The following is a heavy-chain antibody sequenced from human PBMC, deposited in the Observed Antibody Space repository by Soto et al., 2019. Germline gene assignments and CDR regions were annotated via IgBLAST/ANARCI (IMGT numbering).Heavy chain of an antibody. CDR3: ARVRLIGGTYCFDY. J-gene: IGHJ4*02. CDR1: GVSMTSYY. CDR2: VYYSGST. V-gene: IGHV4-59*01. D-gene: IGHD1-26*01. Sequence: QVQLQESGPGLVKPSETLSLTCTVSGVSMTSYYWSWVRQPPGKGLEWIGYVYYSGSTTYNPSLKSRDTISVDTSKNQFSLKVTSVTPADTAVYYCARVRLIGGTYCFDYWGQGTLVTVSS.